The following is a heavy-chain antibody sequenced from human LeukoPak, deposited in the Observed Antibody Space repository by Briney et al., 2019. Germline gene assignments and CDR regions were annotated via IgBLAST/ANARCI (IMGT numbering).Heavy chain of an antibody. D-gene: IGHD1-26*01. CDR2: IYTSGST. J-gene: IGHJ3*02. V-gene: IGHV4-61*02. Sequence: SETQSLTCTVSGGSISSGSYYWSWIRQPAGKGLEWIGRIYTSGSTNYNPSLKSRVTISVDTSKNQFSLKLSSVTAADTAVYYCAREIGIAFDIWGQGTMVTVSS. CDR1: GGSISSGSYY. CDR3: AREIGIAFDI.